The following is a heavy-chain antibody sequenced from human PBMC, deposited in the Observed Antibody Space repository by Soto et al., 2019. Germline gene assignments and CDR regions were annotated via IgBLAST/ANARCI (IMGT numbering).Heavy chain of an antibody. CDR1: GGTFSSYT. CDR3: ARSPAGQQLVWYFDL. V-gene: IGHV1-69*02. Sequence: QVQLVQSGAEVKKPGSSVKVSCKASGGTFSSYTISWVRQAPGQGLEWMGRIIPILGIANYAQKFQGRVTITADKSTSTAYMELSSLRSEDTAVYYCARSPAGQQLVWYFDLWGRGTLVTVSS. D-gene: IGHD6-13*01. J-gene: IGHJ2*01. CDR2: IIPILGIA.